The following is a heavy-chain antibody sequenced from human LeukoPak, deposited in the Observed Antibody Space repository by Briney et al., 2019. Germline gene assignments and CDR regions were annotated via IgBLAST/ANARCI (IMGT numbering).Heavy chain of an antibody. V-gene: IGHV3-21*01. Sequence: GGSLRLSCDPSGFTFSTYSMNWVRQAPGKGPEWVSSISDRGDYIHYADSVKGRFTISRDNAKNSLSLQMNSPRAEDTAVYYCVRDKGMVTAMGYSYYYAMDVWGQGTTVTVSS. CDR3: VRDKGMVTAMGYSYYYAMDV. J-gene: IGHJ6*02. CDR1: GFTFSTYS. D-gene: IGHD2-21*02. CDR2: ISDRGDYI.